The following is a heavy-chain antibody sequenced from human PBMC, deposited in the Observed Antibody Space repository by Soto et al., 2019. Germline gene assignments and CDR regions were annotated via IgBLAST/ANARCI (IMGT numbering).Heavy chain of an antibody. CDR3: VMLDNYVTPTPQDV. D-gene: IGHD3-16*01. J-gene: IGHJ6*02. V-gene: IGHV1-18*01. CDR1: GYIFVNYG. Sequence: QVQLVQSGDEVKKPGASVKVSCKASGYIFVNYGIAWVRQAPGQGLEWMGWISPYTGNTHSATKVQGRLTMTTDTSTSTAYRDLVSLTCDDTAVYYCVMLDNYVTPTPQDVWGQGTTVTVSS. CDR2: ISPYTGNT.